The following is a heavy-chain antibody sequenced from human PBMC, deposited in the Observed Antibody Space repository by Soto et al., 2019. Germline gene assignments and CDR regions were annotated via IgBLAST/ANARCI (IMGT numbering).Heavy chain of an antibody. J-gene: IGHJ4*02. V-gene: IGHV3-21*06. CDR3: ARESEDLTSNFDY. CDR1: GFTLTRYS. CDR2: ISSTTNYI. Sequence: GGSLRLSCAASGFTLTRYSMNWVRQAPGKGLEWVSPISSTTNYIYYGDSMKGRFTISRDNAKNSLYLEMNSLRAEDTAVYYCARESEDLTSNFDYWGQGTLVTVSS.